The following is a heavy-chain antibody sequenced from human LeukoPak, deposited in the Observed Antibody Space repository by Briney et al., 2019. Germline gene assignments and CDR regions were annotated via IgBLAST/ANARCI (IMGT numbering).Heavy chain of an antibody. CDR1: GFTFSSYA. CDR3: ARVRSGARYITIFDY. J-gene: IGHJ4*02. Sequence: PGGSLRLSCAASGFTFSSYAMSWVRQAPGKGLEWVSAISGSGGSTYYADSVKGRFTISRDNAKNSLYLQMNSLRAEDTAVYYCARVRSGARYITIFDYWGQGTLVTVSS. V-gene: IGHV3-23*01. D-gene: IGHD3-3*01. CDR2: ISGSGGST.